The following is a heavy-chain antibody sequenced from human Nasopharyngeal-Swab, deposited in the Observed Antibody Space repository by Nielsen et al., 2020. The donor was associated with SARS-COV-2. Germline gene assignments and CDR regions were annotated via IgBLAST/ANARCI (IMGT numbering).Heavy chain of an antibody. V-gene: IGHV4-59*06. CDR3: ARAPMIVVVFAFDI. CDR2: IYYSGST. J-gene: IGHJ3*02. CDR1: GGSISSYY. Sequence: SETLSLTCTVSGGSISSYYWSWIRQHPGKGLEWIGYIYYSGSTYYNPSLKSRVTISVDTSKNQFSLKLSSVTAADTAVYYCARAPMIVVVFAFDIWGQGTMVTVSS. D-gene: IGHD3-22*01.